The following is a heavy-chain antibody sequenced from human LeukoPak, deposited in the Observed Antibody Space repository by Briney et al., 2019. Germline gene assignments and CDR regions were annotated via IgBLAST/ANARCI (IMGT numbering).Heavy chain of an antibody. Sequence: SXYTFTAYYXHXXRQAPGQGLXXXGXINPNSGGTNYAQRFQGRVTMTRDTSFTTAYMELSSLRSDDTAVYYCARGPLYCGGDNCYFDYWGQGTLVTVSS. V-gene: IGHV1-2*02. D-gene: IGHD2-21*01. CDR2: INPNSGGT. CDR1: XYTFTAYY. J-gene: IGHJ4*02. CDR3: ARGPLYCGGDNCYFDY.